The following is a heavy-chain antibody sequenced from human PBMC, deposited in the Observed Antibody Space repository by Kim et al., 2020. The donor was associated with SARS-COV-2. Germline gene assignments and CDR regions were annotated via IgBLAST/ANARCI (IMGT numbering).Heavy chain of an antibody. CDR1: GFTFGDYA. CDR2: ISWNSGSI. CDR3: AKDSSDHSDYGQNYYYYGMDV. V-gene: IGHV3-9*01. D-gene: IGHD4-17*01. J-gene: IGHJ6*02. Sequence: GGSLRLSCAASGFTFGDYAMHWVRQAPGKGLELVSGISWNSGSIGYADSVKGRFTNSRDKAKNSLYLQMNSLRAEDTALYYGAKDSSDHSDYGQNYYYYGMDVWGQGTTVTVSS.